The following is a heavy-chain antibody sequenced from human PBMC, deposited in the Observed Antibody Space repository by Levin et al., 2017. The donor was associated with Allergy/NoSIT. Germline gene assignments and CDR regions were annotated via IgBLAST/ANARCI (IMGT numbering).Heavy chain of an antibody. V-gene: IGHV3-23*01. CDR2: ITGGGFNT. J-gene: IGHJ3*01. D-gene: IGHD1-1*01. CDR3: AKKQGGTSGFAFDV. Sequence: GGSLRLSCAASGFTFSDYAMTWVRQAPGKGLEWVSVITGGGFNTYYGDSVKGRFTVSRDNSKNTLYLELNSLRAEDTAVYYCAKKQGGTSGFAFDVWGQGTMVTVSS. CDR1: GFTFSDYA.